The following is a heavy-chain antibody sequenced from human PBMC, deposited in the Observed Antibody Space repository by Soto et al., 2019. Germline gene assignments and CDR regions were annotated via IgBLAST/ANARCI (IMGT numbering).Heavy chain of an antibody. CDR1: GFTFSSYE. D-gene: IGHD6-19*01. J-gene: IGHJ5*02. Sequence: PGGSPRLSCAASGFTFSSYEMNWVRQAPGKGLEWVSYISSSGSTIYYADSVKGRFTISRDNAKNSLYLQMNSLRAEDTAVYYCARGEAVAVYNWFDPWGQGTLVTVSS. CDR3: ARGEAVAVYNWFDP. V-gene: IGHV3-48*03. CDR2: ISSSGSTI.